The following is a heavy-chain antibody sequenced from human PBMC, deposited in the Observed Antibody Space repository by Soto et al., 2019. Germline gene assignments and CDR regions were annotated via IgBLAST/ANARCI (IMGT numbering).Heavy chain of an antibody. J-gene: IGHJ6*02. Sequence: QVPLVQSGAEVKKPGSSVKVSCKASGGTFSSYAISWVRQAPGQGLEWMGGIIPIFGTANYAQKFQGRVTITADESTSTVYMELSSLRSEDTAVYYCAESNALEYQRWVYYYYYDMDVWGQGTTVTVSS. CDR1: GGTFSSYA. CDR3: AESNALEYQRWVYYYYYDMDV. D-gene: IGHD2-8*01. V-gene: IGHV1-69*01. CDR2: IIPIFGTA.